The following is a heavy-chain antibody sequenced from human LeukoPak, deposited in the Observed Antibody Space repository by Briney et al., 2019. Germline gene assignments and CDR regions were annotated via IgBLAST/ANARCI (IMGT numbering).Heavy chain of an antibody. D-gene: IGHD2-8*01. CDR2: INSDGSGT. CDR1: GFTFSSYW. CDR3: ARDRGYCTSDDCYRWFHY. V-gene: IGHV3-74*01. Sequence: GGSLRLSCAASGFTFSSYWMHWVRQAPGEGLVWVSRINSDGSGTNYADSVKGRFTISRDNAKNTLYLQMNSLRAEDTAVYYCARDRGYCTSDDCYRWFHYWGQGTLVIVSS. J-gene: IGHJ4*02.